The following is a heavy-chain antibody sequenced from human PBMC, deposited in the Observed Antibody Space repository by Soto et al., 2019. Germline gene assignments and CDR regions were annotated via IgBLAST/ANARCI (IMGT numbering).Heavy chain of an antibody. Sequence: QVHLNQWGAGLLKPSETLSLICAVYGESFSGYYWTWIRQPPGKGLEWVGEINHSGTTNYNPSLKTRVTISADTSKNQFSFKLSSVTATDTAIYFCARASIHGHQSQTLDYWGQGTQVTVSS. J-gene: IGHJ4*02. CDR1: GESFSGYY. CDR3: ARASIHGHQSQTLDY. V-gene: IGHV4-34*01. D-gene: IGHD2-8*01. CDR2: INHSGTT.